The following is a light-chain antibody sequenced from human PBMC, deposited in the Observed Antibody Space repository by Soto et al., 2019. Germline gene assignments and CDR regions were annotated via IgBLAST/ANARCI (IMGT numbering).Light chain of an antibody. CDR2: GKP. V-gene: IGKV1-39*01. CDR3: QQSYDTPIT. Sequence: DIQMTQSPSSLAASVGDRVTITCRASQSITTFINWYQHKPGRAPKVLIYGKPNLISGVPSRFSGSGSGTDFTLTITGLQPDDVGTYYWQQSYDTPITFGQGTRLEIK. J-gene: IGKJ5*01. CDR1: QSITTF.